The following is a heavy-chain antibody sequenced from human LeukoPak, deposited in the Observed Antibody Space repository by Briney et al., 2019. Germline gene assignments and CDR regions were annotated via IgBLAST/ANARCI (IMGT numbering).Heavy chain of an antibody. V-gene: IGHV3-15*01. CDR3: TTDMTARHH. CDR1: GFTFSNAW. CDR2: VKSKTNGGAT. J-gene: IGHJ5*02. D-gene: IGHD6-6*01. Sequence: GGSLRLSCAASGFTFSNAWMTWVRQAPGKGLEWVGRVKSKTNGGATDYAAPVKGRFTISRDDSKNTLYLQMNNLKTEDTAVYYCTTDMTARHHWGQGTLVTVSS.